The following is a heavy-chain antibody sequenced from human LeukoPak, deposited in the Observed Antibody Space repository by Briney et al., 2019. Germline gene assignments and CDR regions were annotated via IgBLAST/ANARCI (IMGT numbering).Heavy chain of an antibody. D-gene: IGHD3-22*01. CDR2: VNPGDSDI. V-gene: IGHV5-51*01. CDR1: GYSFTSYW. J-gene: IGHJ4*02. Sequence: GESLKISCKGSGYSFTSYWIGWVRQMPGEGLEWMGIVNPGDSDIRYSPSFQGQVTISADKSISTAYLQWSSLKASDTAMYYCASHADHSSGYYYRTMYYFDYWGQGTLVTVSS. CDR3: ASHADHSSGYYYRTMYYFDY.